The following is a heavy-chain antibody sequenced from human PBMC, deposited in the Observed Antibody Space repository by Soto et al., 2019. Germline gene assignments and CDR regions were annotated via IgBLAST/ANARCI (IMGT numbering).Heavy chain of an antibody. D-gene: IGHD4-17*01. J-gene: IGHJ2*01. V-gene: IGHV4-30-2*01. Sequence: QLQLQESGSGLVKPSQTLSLTCAVSGGSISSGGYSWSWIRQPPGKGLEWIGYIYHSGNTYYNPALKSRVTISVHRSKNQFALKLSSVTAADTAVYYCARGYYRDYPWWYFDSWGRGPLVTVSS. CDR2: IYHSGNT. CDR1: GGSISSGGYS. CDR3: ARGYYRDYPWWYFDS.